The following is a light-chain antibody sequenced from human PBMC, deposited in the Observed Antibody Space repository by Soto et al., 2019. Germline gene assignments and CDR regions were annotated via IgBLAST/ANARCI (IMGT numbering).Light chain of an antibody. CDR3: CSFAGTYTVV. CDR2: DVT. V-gene: IGLV2-11*01. CDR1: GSDVGGYDF. Sequence: QCALTQPRSVSGSPGQSVTISCTGTGSDVGGYDFVSWYQQHPGKAPELMIYDVTKRPSGVPDRFSGSKSGNTASLTISGLQADDEADYYCCSFAGTYTVVFGGGTKLTVL. J-gene: IGLJ2*01.